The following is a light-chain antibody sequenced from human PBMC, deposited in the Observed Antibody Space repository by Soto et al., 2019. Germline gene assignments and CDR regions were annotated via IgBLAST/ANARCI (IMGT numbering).Light chain of an antibody. Sequence: SYELTQPPSVSVSPGQTASITCSGDKLGDKYACWYQQKPGQSPVLVIYQDSKRPSGIPERFSGSNSGNTATLTISGTQAMGEADYYCQAWDGSPVVFGGGTKLTVL. V-gene: IGLV3-1*01. CDR2: QDS. CDR1: KLGDKY. J-gene: IGLJ2*01. CDR3: QAWDGSPVV.